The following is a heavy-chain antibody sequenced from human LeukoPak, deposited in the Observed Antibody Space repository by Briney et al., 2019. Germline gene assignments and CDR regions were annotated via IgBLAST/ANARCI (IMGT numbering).Heavy chain of an antibody. CDR2: INPNSGAT. V-gene: IGHV1-2*02. Sequence: ASVKLSCKASGYTFTGSYIYWVRQAPGQGLEWMGWINPNSGATNYAQKFRGRVTMTRDTSISTAYMALSSLRSDDTAVYYCARTNYYDSSGYQGAGTYYYGMDVWGPGTTVTVSS. CDR1: GYTFTGSY. J-gene: IGHJ6*02. CDR3: ARTNYYDSSGYQGAGTYYYGMDV. D-gene: IGHD3-22*01.